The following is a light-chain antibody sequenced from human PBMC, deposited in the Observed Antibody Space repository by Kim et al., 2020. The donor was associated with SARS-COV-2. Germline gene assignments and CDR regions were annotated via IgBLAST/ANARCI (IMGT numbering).Light chain of an antibody. CDR3: NSRDHNTNHWV. Sequence: SSELTQDPAVSVALGQTVRITCQGDSLRSYYASWYQQKPGQAPVLVIYDKDNRPSGIPDRFSGSGSGNTASLTITGAQAEDEAGYYCNSRDHNTNHWVFG. V-gene: IGLV3-19*01. CDR1: SLRSYY. J-gene: IGLJ3*02. CDR2: DKD.